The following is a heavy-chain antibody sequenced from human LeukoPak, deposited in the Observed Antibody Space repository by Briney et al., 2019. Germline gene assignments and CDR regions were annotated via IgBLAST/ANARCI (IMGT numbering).Heavy chain of an antibody. CDR2: ISAYNGNT. D-gene: IGHD2-21*01. CDR3: ARPALSSCGGDCCSLDY. CDR1: GYTFTSYG. J-gene: IGHJ4*02. V-gene: IGHV1-18*01. Sequence: ASVKVSCKASGYTFTSYGISWVRQAPGQGLEWMGWISAYNGNTNYAQKLQGRVTMTTDTSTSTAYMELRSLRSDDTAVYYCARPALSSCGGDCCSLDYWGQGTLVTVSS.